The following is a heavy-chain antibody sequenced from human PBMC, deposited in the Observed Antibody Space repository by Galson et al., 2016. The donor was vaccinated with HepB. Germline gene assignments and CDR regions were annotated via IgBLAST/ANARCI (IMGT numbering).Heavy chain of an antibody. J-gene: IGHJ6*02. CDR1: GVTFRSYI. CDR3: ATKPRHCSGENCYYFGIDV. Sequence: SVKVSCKASGVTFRSYIITWVRQAPGQGLEWMGGIIPIFHNVKSAQKFQGRVIITADASTSTAYMELSSLRPEDTAVYYCATKPRHCSGENCYYFGIDVWGQGTTVTVSS. CDR2: IIPIFHNV. V-gene: IGHV1-69*13. D-gene: IGHD2-15*01.